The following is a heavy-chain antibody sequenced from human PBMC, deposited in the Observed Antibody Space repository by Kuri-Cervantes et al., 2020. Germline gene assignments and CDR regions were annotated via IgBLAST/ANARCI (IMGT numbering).Heavy chain of an antibody. V-gene: IGHV3-7*01. CDR2: IKQDGSDT. J-gene: IGHJ4*02. D-gene: IGHD5-24*01. CDR1: GFSFRDYW. Sequence: GGSLRLSCAASGFSFRDYWMSWVRQAPGKGLEWVANIKQDGSDTYYLDSVRGRFTISRDNAQKSLYLHMNSLRAEDTAVYYCAKERDGTLDYWGQGTLVTVSS. CDR3: AKERDGTLDY.